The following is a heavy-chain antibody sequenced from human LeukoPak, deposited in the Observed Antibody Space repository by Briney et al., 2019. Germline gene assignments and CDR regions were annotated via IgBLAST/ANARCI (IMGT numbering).Heavy chain of an antibody. CDR3: ARDLSGDGYNKFDY. V-gene: IGHV3-21*01. CDR1: GFTFSNYI. J-gene: IGHJ4*02. D-gene: IGHD5-24*01. Sequence: GGSLRLSCVASGFTFSNYIMNWVRQAPGNGLELVSSIKIGSRQMYYAASVKGRFTISRDDAKNSLYLQMNSLRAEDTAVYYCARDLSGDGYNKFDYWGQGTLVTVSP. CDR2: IKIGSRQM.